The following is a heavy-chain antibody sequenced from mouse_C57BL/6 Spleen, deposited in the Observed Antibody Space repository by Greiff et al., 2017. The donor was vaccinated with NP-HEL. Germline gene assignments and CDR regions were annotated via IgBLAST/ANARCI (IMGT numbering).Heavy chain of an antibody. D-gene: IGHD1-1*01. CDR3: ARSTTVVATDYAMDY. Sequence: VQLQQPGAELVKPGASVKLSCKASGYTFTSYWMQWVKQRPGQGLEWIGEIDPSDSYNNYNQKFKGKATLTVDTSSSTAYMQLSSLTSEDSAVYYCARSTTVVATDYAMDYWGQGTSVTVSS. V-gene: IGHV1-50*01. CDR1: GYTFTSYW. CDR2: IDPSDSYN. J-gene: IGHJ4*01.